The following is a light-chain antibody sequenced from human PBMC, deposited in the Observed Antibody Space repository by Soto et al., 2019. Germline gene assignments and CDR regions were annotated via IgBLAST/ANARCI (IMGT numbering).Light chain of an antibody. CDR1: ISDVGSHNL. V-gene: IGLV2-14*02. J-gene: IGLJ1*01. Sequence: QSALAQPASVSGSPGQSITISCTGTISDVGSHNLVSWYQQHPGKAPKLIIYEVSERPSGVSTRFSGSKSGNTASLTVSGLQAEDEADYYCGSYTTIKNFVFGTGTKVTVL. CDR3: GSYTTIKNFV. CDR2: EVS.